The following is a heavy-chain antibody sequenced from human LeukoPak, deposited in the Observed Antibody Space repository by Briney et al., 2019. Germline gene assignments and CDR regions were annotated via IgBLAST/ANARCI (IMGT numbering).Heavy chain of an antibody. CDR1: VYTFTSYG. V-gene: IGHV1-18*01. CDR2: ISAYNGNT. J-gene: IGHJ4*02. D-gene: IGHD3-10*01. CDR3: AGKDYGTGSYYYFDY. Sequence: GASVKVSSKASVYTFTSYGISWVRHAPGHGLEWMGWISAYNGNTNYAQKLQGRVTMTTDTSTSTAYMELRSLRSDDTAVYYCAGKDYGTGSYYYFDYWGQGTLVTVSS.